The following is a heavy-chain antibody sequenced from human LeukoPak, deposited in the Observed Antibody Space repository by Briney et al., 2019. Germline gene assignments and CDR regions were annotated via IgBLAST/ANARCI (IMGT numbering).Heavy chain of an antibody. CDR2: ISASGIST. D-gene: IGHD3-3*01. CDR3: ARDNTIFGVVPVGYFDY. V-gene: IGHV3-23*01. Sequence: GGSLRLSCAASGFNFNNYWMSWLRQAPGKGLEWVSTISASGISTYYSDSVKGRFTISRDISKNTLYLQMNSLRPEDTAVYYCARDNTIFGVVPVGYFDYWGQGTLVSVSS. CDR1: GFNFNNYW. J-gene: IGHJ4*02.